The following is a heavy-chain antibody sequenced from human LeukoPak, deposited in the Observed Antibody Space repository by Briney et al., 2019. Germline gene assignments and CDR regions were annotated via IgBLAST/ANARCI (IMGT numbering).Heavy chain of an antibody. Sequence: GGSLRLSCAASGFTVSSNYMSWVRQAPGKGLEWVSVIYSGGSTYYADSVKGRFTISRDNSKNTLYLQMNSLRAEDTAVYHCARDLFGYNGYDCVWGQGTLVTVSS. CDR3: ARDLFGYNGYDCV. V-gene: IGHV3-66*01. D-gene: IGHD5-12*01. CDR1: GFTVSSNY. CDR2: IYSGGST. J-gene: IGHJ4*02.